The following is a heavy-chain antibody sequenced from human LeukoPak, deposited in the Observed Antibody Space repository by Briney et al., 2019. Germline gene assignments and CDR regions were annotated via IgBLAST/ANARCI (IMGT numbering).Heavy chain of an antibody. J-gene: IGHJ4*02. CDR1: GDSISPYY. D-gene: IGHD6-19*01. CDR2: VPAGGTT. V-gene: IGHV4-4*07. CDR3: SRGGGQWLIPDFDY. Sequence: SETLSLTCTVSGDSISPYYWSWIRQSAEKGLQWIGRVPAGGTTDYNPSLKSRVTISVDTSKTQFSLKMTSVTAADTAVYYCSRGGGQWLIPDFDYWGQGLLVIVSS.